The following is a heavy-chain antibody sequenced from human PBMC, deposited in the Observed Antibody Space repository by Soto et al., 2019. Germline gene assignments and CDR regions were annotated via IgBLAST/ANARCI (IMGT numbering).Heavy chain of an antibody. CDR2: ISSTSNTI. D-gene: IGHD2-15*01. Sequence: EVQLVESGGGLVQPGGSLRLSCAASGFTFSRYSMSWVRQAPVKGLEWVSYISSTSNTIDYADSVKGRFTISRDNAKNSLYLHMNSLSAEDTAVYYCARDRGCSGGICYRDLDYWGQGTLVTVSS. CDR3: ARDRGCSGGICYRDLDY. CDR1: GFTFSRYS. J-gene: IGHJ4*02. V-gene: IGHV3-48*01.